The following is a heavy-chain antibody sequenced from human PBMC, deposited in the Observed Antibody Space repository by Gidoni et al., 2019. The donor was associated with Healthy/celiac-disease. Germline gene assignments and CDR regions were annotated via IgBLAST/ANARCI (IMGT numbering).Heavy chain of an antibody. CDR2: IWYDGSNK. CDR1: GFTFSSYG. D-gene: IGHD3-22*01. CDR3: ARDSYDSSGYYFYWYFDL. J-gene: IGHJ2*01. V-gene: IGHV3-33*01. Sequence: QVQLVASGGGVVQPGRSLRLSCAASGFTFSSYGMHWVRQAPGKGLEWVAVIWYDGSNKYYADSVKGRFTISRDNSKNTLYLQMNSLRAEDTAVYYCARDSYDSSGYYFYWYFDLWGRGTLVTVSS.